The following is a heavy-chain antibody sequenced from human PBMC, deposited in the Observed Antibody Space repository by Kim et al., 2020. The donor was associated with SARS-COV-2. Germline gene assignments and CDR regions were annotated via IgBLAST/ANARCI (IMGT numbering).Heavy chain of an antibody. Sequence: GGSLRLSCAASGFTFSSYSMNWVRQAPGKGLEWVSYISSSSSTIYYADSVKGRFTISRDNAKNSLYLQMNSLRAEDTAVYYCARDRGNYYVDLDAFDIWGQGTMVTVSS. CDR3: ARDRGNYYVDLDAFDI. CDR2: ISSSSSTI. V-gene: IGHV3-48*04. D-gene: IGHD3-10*02. J-gene: IGHJ3*02. CDR1: GFTFSSYS.